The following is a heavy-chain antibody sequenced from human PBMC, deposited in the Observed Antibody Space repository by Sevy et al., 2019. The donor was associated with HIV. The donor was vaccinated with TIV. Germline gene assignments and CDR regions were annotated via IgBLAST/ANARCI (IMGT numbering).Heavy chain of an antibody. J-gene: IGHJ4*02. CDR3: ARAEDSSGYYDSSGYLIGYYFDY. V-gene: IGHV4-38-2*01. CDR2: IYHSGST. D-gene: IGHD3-22*01. CDR1: DYSISSGYY. Sequence: SETLSLTCAVSDYSISSGYYWGWIRQPPGKGLEWIGSIYHSGSTYYNPSLKSRVTISVDTSKNQFSLKLSSVTAADTAVYHCARAEDSSGYYDSSGYLIGYYFDYWGQGTLVTVSS.